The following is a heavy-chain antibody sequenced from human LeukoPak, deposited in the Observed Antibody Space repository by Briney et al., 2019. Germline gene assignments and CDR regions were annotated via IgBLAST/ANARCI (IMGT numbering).Heavy chain of an antibody. CDR1: GGSIRSSYYY. D-gene: IGHD5-18*01. J-gene: IGHJ5*02. CDR2: IKQDGSEK. Sequence: ETLSLTCTVSGGSIRSSYYYWGWIRQPPGKGLEWVANIKQDGSEKYYVDSVKGRFTISRDNAKNSLYLQMNSLRAEDTAVYYCARGYQLWSPWGQGTLVTVSS. CDR3: ARGYQLWSP. V-gene: IGHV3-7*04.